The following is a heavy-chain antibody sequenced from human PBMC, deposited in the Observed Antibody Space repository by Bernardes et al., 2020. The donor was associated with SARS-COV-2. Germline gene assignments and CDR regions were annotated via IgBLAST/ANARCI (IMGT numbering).Heavy chain of an antibody. V-gene: IGHV4-39*01. CDR1: DDSNSSSSYY. D-gene: IGHD3-22*01. CDR2: IYYSGST. CDR3: ARSPYYSDSSGYLYYFDH. Sequence: ETLSLTCTVSDDSNSSSSYYWGWIRQPPGKGLEWIGSIYYSGSTYYNPSLKSRVTISVDTSKNQFSLKLSSVIAADTAVYYCARSPYYSDSSGYLYYFDHWGQGTLVTVSS. J-gene: IGHJ4*02.